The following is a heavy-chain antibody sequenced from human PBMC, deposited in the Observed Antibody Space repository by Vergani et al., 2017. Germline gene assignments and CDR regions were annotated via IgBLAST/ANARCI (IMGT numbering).Heavy chain of an antibody. CDR1: GASIRSSNYY. D-gene: IGHD3-22*01. CDR2: IYYSGST. CDR3: GGGSGLGGSGYKPLFDY. J-gene: IGHJ4*02. Sequence: QLQLQESGPGLVKPSATLSLTCSVSGASIRSSNYYWGWIRQPPGKGLEWIASIYYSGSTYYNPSLKSRVTISVDTSKNQFSLKLSSVTAADTAVYFCGGGSGLGGSGYKPLFDYWGQGILVTVSS. V-gene: IGHV4-39*01.